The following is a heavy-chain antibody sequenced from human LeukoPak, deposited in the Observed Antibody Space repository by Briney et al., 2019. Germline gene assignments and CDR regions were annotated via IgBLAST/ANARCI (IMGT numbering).Heavy chain of an antibody. D-gene: IGHD3-10*01. CDR1: GYTFTSYY. V-gene: IGHV1-46*01. Sequence: ASVEVSCKASGYTFTSYYMHWVRQAPGQGLEWMGIINPSGGSTSYAQKFQGRVTMTRDTSTSTVYMELSSLRSEDTAVYYCARDFKSGGRLGVSTFDYWGQGTLVTVSS. CDR3: ARDFKSGGRLGVSTFDY. CDR2: INPSGGST. J-gene: IGHJ4*02.